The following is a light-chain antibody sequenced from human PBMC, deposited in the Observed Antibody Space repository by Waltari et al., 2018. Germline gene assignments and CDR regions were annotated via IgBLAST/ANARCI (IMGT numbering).Light chain of an antibody. CDR2: ENT. CDR3: GTWDSSLSGAV. Sequence: QSVLTQPPSVSAAPGQRVTISCSGGSSNIGNNYVSWYRQFPGTAPKLLIYENTVRPSGIPGGFSGSKSGTSATLDITGLQAGDEADYYCGTWDSSLSGAVFGGGTHLTVL. V-gene: IGLV1-51*02. J-gene: IGLJ7*01. CDR1: SSNIGNNY.